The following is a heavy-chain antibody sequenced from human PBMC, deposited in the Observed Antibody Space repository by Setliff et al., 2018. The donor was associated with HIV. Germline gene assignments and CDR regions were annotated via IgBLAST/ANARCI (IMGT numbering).Heavy chain of an antibody. D-gene: IGHD3-3*01. Sequence: PSETLSLTCSVLDFSIGATSYYWGWIRQPPGKGLQWIGSVYYNGDTKYNPSLKSRLVISVDKTKNQFSLMLNSLTVADTAVYYCARLGHYNLWSGYWTDTWGQGKSVTVSS. J-gene: IGHJ4*02. CDR2: VYYNGDT. CDR3: ARLGHYNLWSGYWTDT. CDR1: DFSIGATSYY. V-gene: IGHV4-39*01.